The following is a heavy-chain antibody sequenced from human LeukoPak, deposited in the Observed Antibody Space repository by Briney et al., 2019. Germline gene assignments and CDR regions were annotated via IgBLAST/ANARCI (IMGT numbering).Heavy chain of an antibody. CDR1: GFTFSSYG. CDR2: ISGSGGST. CDR3: AKGSAAGTSFSWFDP. Sequence: GGTLRLSSAASGFTFSSYGMSWVRQAPGKGLEWVSAISGSGGSTYYADSVKGRFTISRDNSKNTLYLQMNSLRAEDTAVYYCAKGSAAGTSFSWFDPWGQGTLVTVSS. V-gene: IGHV3-23*01. J-gene: IGHJ5*02. D-gene: IGHD6-19*01.